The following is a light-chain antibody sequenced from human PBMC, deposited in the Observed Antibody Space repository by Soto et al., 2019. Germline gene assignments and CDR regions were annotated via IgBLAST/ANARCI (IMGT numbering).Light chain of an antibody. Sequence: QSALTQPPSASGSPGQSVAISCTGTSSDVGGYNYVSWYQQLPGKAPKLMIYDVSKRPSGVPDRFSGSKSGNSASLTVSGLQAADAADYYCSSYAGTHIVFGTGTKV. J-gene: IGLJ1*01. CDR1: SSDVGGYNY. CDR2: DVS. V-gene: IGLV2-8*01. CDR3: SSYAGTHIV.